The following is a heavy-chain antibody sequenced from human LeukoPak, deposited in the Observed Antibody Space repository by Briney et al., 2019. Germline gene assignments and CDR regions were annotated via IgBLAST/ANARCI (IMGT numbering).Heavy chain of an antibody. CDR2: INHSGST. D-gene: IGHD6-13*01. J-gene: IGHJ4*02. CDR1: GGSFSGYY. Sequence: SSETLSLTCAVYGGSFSGYYWSWIRQPPGKGLEWIGEINHSGSTNYNPSLKSRVTISVDTSKNQFSLKLSSVTAADTAVYYCARMRFSNSWYHFDYWGQGTLVTVSS. CDR3: ARMRFSNSWYHFDY. V-gene: IGHV4-34*01.